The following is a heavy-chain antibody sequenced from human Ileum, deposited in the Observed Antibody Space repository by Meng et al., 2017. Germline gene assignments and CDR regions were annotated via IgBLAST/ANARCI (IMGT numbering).Heavy chain of an antibody. CDR3: ARYILRWGYYFDY. J-gene: IGHJ4*02. CDR1: GGSISSSSW. CDR2: IYHSGST. D-gene: IGHD4-23*01. V-gene: IGHV4-4*02. Sequence: VRLQGWGPGLLKPSGTLSLTCAVSGGSISSSSWWSWVRQPPGKGLEWIGEIYHSGSTNYNPSLKSRVTISVDKSKNQFSLKLSSVTAADTAVYYCARYILRWGYYFDYWGQGTLVTVSS.